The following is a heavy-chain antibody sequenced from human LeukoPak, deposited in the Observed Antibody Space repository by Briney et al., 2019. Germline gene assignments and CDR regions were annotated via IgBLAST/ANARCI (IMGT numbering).Heavy chain of an antibody. V-gene: IGHV1-46*04. CDR3: ASGQLWFGELDY. Sequence: ASVKVSCKASGYTFTGYFIHWVRQAPGQGLEWMGIINPSGGSTRYAQKLQGRVTMTRDTSTSTVYMELSSVRSEDTAVYYCASGQLWFGELDYWGQGTLVTVSS. J-gene: IGHJ4*02. D-gene: IGHD3-10*01. CDR2: INPSGGST. CDR1: GYTFTGYF.